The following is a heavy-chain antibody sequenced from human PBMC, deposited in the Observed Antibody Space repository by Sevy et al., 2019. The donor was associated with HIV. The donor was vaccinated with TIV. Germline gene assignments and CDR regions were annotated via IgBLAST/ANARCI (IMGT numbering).Heavy chain of an antibody. J-gene: IGHJ6*02. Sequence: GGSLRLSCAASGFTFSSYSMNWVRQAPGKGLEWVSSISSSSSYIYYADSVKGRFTISRDNAKNSLYLQMNSLRAEDTAVYYCARAKGYCSRTSCYTPRNYYYYYGMDVWGQGTTVTVSS. CDR2: ISSSSSYI. CDR1: GFTFSSYS. CDR3: ARAKGYCSRTSCYTPRNYYYYYGMDV. V-gene: IGHV3-21*01. D-gene: IGHD2-2*02.